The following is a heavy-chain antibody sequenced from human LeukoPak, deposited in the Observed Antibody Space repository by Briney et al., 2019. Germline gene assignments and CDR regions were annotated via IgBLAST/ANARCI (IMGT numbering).Heavy chain of an antibody. Sequence: GGSLRLSCAASGFTFSSYSMNWVRQAPGKGLEWVSSISSSSSYIYYADSVKGRFTISRDNAKNSLYLQMNSLRAEDTAVYYCARSTYYDFWSGYPGPNNWFDPWGQGTLVTVSS. CDR3: ARSTYYDFWSGYPGPNNWFDP. D-gene: IGHD3-3*01. CDR2: ISSSSSYI. J-gene: IGHJ5*02. V-gene: IGHV3-21*01. CDR1: GFTFSSYS.